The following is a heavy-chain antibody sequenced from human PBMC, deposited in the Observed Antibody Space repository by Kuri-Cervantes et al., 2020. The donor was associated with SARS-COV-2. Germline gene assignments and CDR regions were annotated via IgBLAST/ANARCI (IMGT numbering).Heavy chain of an antibody. V-gene: IGHV3-30*18. D-gene: IGHD7-27*01. CDR3: AKALGNYYYYGMDV. Sequence: LSLTCAASGFTFSSYGMHWVRQAPGKGLEWVAVISYDGSNKYYADSVKGRLTISRDNSKNTLYLQMNSLRAEDTAVYYCAKALGNYYYYGMDVWGQGTTVTVSS. CDR2: ISYDGSNK. J-gene: IGHJ6*02. CDR1: GFTFSSYG.